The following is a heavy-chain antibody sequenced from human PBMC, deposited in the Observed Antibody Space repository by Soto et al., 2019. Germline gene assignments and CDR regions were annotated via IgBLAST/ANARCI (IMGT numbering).Heavy chain of an antibody. CDR2: IYYTGST. CDR1: GGSISSSGYY. D-gene: IGHD3-10*01. J-gene: IGHJ4*02. CDR3: ARVTGATRAEF. Sequence: QVQLQESGPGLVKPLQTLSLTCTVSGGSISSSGYYWTWIRQHPGKGLEWIGYIYYTGSTYYNLSLQSRLSISVDTSKNQFSRELISATAADTAVYYCARVTGATRAEFWGLGTLVTVSS. V-gene: IGHV4-31*03.